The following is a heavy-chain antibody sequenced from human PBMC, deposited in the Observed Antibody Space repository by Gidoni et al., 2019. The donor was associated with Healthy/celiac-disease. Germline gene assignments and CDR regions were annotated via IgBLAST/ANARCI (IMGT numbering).Heavy chain of an antibody. CDR3: ARDRGEGSSDY. J-gene: IGHJ4*02. Sequence: QVKLVEVGGGWVKAGGSLRLSCEAHGFTFSDYYMSWIRQAPGKGLEWRSYISSSTSYTNYADSLKGRFTISRDNAKHSLYLQMNRLRAEDTAVYYCARDRGEGSSDYWGQGTLVTVSS. CDR1: GFTFSDYY. D-gene: IGHD6-6*01. V-gene: IGHV3-11*05. CDR2: ISSSTSYT.